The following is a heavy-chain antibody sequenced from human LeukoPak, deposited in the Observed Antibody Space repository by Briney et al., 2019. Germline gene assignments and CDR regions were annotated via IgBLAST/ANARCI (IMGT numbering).Heavy chain of an antibody. CDR3: ARSTVGYCSGGSCDSGDNWFDP. CDR2: INPNSGGT. CDR1: GHTFTGYY. J-gene: IGHJ5*02. V-gene: IGHV1-2*06. Sequence: ASVKVSCKASGHTFTGYYMHWLRQAPGQGLEWMGRINPNSGGTNYAQKFQGRVTMTRDTSISTAYMELSRLRSDDTAVYYCARSTVGYCSGGSCDSGDNWFDPWGQGTLVTVSS. D-gene: IGHD2-15*01.